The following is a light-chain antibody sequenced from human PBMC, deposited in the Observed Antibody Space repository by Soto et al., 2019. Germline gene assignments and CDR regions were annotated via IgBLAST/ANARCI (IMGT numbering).Light chain of an antibody. V-gene: IGKV3-11*01. CDR1: QNISSY. Sequence: PGDRATLSCRASQNISSYLAWYQQKPGQAPRLLIYDASNRATGIPARFSGSGSGTDFTLTINSLEPADFAVYYCQQRSNWPPITFGQGTRLEIK. J-gene: IGKJ5*01. CDR3: QQRSNWPPIT. CDR2: DAS.